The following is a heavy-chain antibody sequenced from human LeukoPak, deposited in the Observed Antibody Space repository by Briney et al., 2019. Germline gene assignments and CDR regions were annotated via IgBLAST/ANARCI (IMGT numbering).Heavy chain of an antibody. V-gene: IGHV4-4*07. CDR3: AGSNLGSYDQSGYYHY. Sequence: SETLSLTCTVSGGSLSGYYWNWIRQPAGKGLEWIGRIYISGNTWYKPSLQSRVTMSVDTSKNQFSLKMSSLTAADTAVYYCAGSNLGSYDQSGYYHYWGQGTRVTVSS. CDR2: IYISGNT. J-gene: IGHJ4*02. CDR1: GGSLSGYY. D-gene: IGHD3-22*01.